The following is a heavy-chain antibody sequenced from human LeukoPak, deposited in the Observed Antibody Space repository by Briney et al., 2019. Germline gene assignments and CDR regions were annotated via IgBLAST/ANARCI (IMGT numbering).Heavy chain of an antibody. CDR2: SGGDGGST. CDR1: GLTFSSYD. CDR3: AKALNYWYFDL. V-gene: IGHV3-23*01. J-gene: IGHJ2*01. Sequence: GGSLRLSCAASGLTFSSYDMSWVRQAPGKGLEWVSASGGDGGSTYADSVKGRFTISRDNSKNTLYLQMNSLGAEDTATYYCAKALNYWYFDLWGRGNLVTVSS.